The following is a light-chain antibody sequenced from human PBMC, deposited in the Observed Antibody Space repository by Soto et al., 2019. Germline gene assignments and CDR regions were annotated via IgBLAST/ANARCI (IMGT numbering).Light chain of an antibody. CDR2: EVN. CDR1: ISDVGAYNY. J-gene: IGLJ1*01. V-gene: IGLV2-8*01. Sequence: QSALTQPPSASASPGQSVTISCTGTISDVGAYNYVSWYQQHPGKAPKLVIFEVNKRPSGVPDRFSGSKSGNTAFLTVSGLQTEDEADYYCNSYAASNTFVFGTGTKLTVL. CDR3: NSYAASNTFV.